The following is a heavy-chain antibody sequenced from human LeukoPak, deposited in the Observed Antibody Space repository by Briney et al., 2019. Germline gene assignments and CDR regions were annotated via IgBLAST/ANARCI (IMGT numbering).Heavy chain of an antibody. D-gene: IGHD2-8*01. CDR2: IIPIFGTA. V-gene: IGHV1-69*13. CDR3: ARDRPYCTNGVCYLIGWFDP. J-gene: IGHJ5*02. CDR1: GGTFSSYA. Sequence: SVRVSCKASGGTFSSYAISWVRQAPGQGLEWMGGIIPIFGTANYAQKFQGRVTITADESTSTAYMELSSLRSEDTAVYYCARDRPYCTNGVCYLIGWFDPWGQGTLVTVSS.